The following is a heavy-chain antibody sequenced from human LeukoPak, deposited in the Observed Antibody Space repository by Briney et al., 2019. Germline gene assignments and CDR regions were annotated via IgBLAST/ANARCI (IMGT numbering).Heavy chain of an antibody. J-gene: IGHJ3*02. CDR2: INHSGST. D-gene: IGHD5-24*01. CDR1: SGSFNGYY. CDR3: ARMASGAFDM. V-gene: IGHV4-34*01. Sequence: SETLSLTCAVYSGSFNGYYWSWIRQPPGKGLEWIGEINHSGSTNYNPSLKSRVTMSVDTSKNQFSLKLSSVTAADPAVYYCARMASGAFDMWGQGTMVTVSS.